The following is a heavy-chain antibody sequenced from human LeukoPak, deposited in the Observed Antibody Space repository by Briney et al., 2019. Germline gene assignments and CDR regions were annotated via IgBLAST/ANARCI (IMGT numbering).Heavy chain of an antibody. D-gene: IGHD6-19*01. CDR2: IYSGGST. Sequence: GGSLRLSCEASGFTVSSNYMSWVRQAPGKGLEWVSVIYSGGSTYYADSVKGRFTTSRDNSKNTLYLQMNSLRAEDTAVYYCARAYSSGWSDHYYYGMDVWGQGTTVTVSS. J-gene: IGHJ6*02. V-gene: IGHV3-66*01. CDR1: GFTVSSNY. CDR3: ARAYSSGWSDHYYYGMDV.